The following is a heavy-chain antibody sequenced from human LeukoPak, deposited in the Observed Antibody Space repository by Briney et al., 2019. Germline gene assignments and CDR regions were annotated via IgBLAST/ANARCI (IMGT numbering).Heavy chain of an antibody. D-gene: IGHD1-26*01. CDR3: ARGQIYSLMRHFFDH. CDR1: GESLSLYF. CDR2: INPSGIT. J-gene: IGHJ4*02. V-gene: IGHV4-34*01. Sequence: PSETLSLTCAVSGESLSLYFWSWIRQSPGKGLEWIGDINPSGITNYKSSLKSRVSISIDTSKSQFFLNLTSVTAADTAVYFCARGQIYSLMRHFFDHWGQGSLATVSS.